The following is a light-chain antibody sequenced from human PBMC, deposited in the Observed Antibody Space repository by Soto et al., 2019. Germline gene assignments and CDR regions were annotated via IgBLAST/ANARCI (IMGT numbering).Light chain of an antibody. Sequence: EIVLTQSPGTLSLSPGERATLSWRASESVSMIDLAWSQQKPGQAPRLLIYDASTRATGIPARFSGSGSGTEFILTISSLQSEDFGVYYCQQYNNWPPITFGQGTRLEIK. CDR2: DAS. CDR3: QQYNNWPPIT. V-gene: IGKV3D-15*01. J-gene: IGKJ5*01. CDR1: ESVSMID.